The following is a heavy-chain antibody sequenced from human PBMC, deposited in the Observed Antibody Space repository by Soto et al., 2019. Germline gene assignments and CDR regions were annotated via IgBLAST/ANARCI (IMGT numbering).Heavy chain of an antibody. Sequence: GASVKVSCKASGYTFTSYDINWVRQATGQGLEWMGWMIPNSGNTGYAQKFQGRVTMTRNTSISTAYMELSSLRSEDTAVYYCARGAATKILVLMYDALEIWGQGTMVTVSS. CDR2: MIPNSGNT. CDR3: ARGAATKILVLMYDALEI. D-gene: IGHD5-12*01. J-gene: IGHJ3*02. V-gene: IGHV1-8*01. CDR1: GYTFTSYD.